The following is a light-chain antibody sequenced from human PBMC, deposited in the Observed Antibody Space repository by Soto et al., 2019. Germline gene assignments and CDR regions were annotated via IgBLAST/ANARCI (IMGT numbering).Light chain of an antibody. CDR1: QSVLYSSNNKNY. J-gene: IGKJ2*01. Sequence: DIVMTQSPDSLAVSLGERATINCKSSQSVLYSSNNKNYLAWYQQKPGQPPKLLIYWASTRESGVPDRFSGSGSRTDFTLTISSLQAEDVAVYYCQQYYSTPPTFGLGTKLEIK. CDR2: WAS. CDR3: QQYYSTPPT. V-gene: IGKV4-1*01.